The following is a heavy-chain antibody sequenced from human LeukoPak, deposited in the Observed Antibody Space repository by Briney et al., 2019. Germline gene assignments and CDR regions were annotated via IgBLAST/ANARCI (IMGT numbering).Heavy chain of an antibody. V-gene: IGHV4-59*01. CDR1: GGSMSFYY. J-gene: IGHJ4*02. Sequence: TASETLSLTCTVSGGSMSFYYWNWIRQSPGKGLEWIGYIYYTGSTKYNPSLQSRVTISVDKSENQFSLNLYSVTAADTAVYYCARVGYYDSSGNLDYWGQGTQVTVSS. CDR2: IYYTGST. CDR3: ARVGYYDSSGNLDY. D-gene: IGHD3-22*01.